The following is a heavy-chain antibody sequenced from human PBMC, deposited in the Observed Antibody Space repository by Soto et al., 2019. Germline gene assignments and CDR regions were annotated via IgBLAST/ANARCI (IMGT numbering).Heavy chain of an antibody. CDR2: ISFDGSNK. J-gene: IGHJ6*02. Sequence: QLVESGGGVVQPGESLRLSCAASGFTFNYYPMHWVRQTPGKGLEWVAVISFDGSNKFYADSVKGRFTVSRDNSKNMLYLQLNSLRPEDAAVYYCARLPGALVAVLYIYPLDGREAMSDVDVWGQGTTVSVSS. V-gene: IGHV3-30-3*01. CDR1: GFTFNYYP. D-gene: IGHD6-19*01. CDR3: ARLPGALVAVLYIYPLDGREAMSDVDV.